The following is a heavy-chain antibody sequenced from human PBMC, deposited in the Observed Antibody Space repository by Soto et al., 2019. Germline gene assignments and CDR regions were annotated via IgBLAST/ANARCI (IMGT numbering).Heavy chain of an antibody. Sequence: QVQLQESGPGLVKPSETLSLTCTVSGGSISSYYWSWIRQPPGKGLEWIGYIYYSGSTNYNPSLRSRVTISGDTSKNQFSLTLGSVTAADTAVYSCARVEGSSSFDPWGQGTLVTVS. CDR2: IYYSGST. CDR1: GGSISSYY. CDR3: ARVEGSSSFDP. J-gene: IGHJ5*02. V-gene: IGHV4-59*01. D-gene: IGHD6-13*01.